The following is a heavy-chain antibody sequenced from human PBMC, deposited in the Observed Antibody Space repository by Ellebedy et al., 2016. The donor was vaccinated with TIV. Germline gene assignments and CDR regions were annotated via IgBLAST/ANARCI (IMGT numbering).Heavy chain of an antibody. D-gene: IGHD2-15*01. Sequence: SETLSLXCAVYGGSFSDYFWTWVRHSPGKGLEWIGEINHSGSSNYNLSLKSRVTISVDASKNQFSLKLSSVTAADTAIYYCARGGGYCSGHSCYSDYWGRGTLVTVSS. J-gene: IGHJ4*02. CDR1: GGSFSDYF. CDR2: INHSGSS. CDR3: ARGGGYCSGHSCYSDY. V-gene: IGHV4-34*01.